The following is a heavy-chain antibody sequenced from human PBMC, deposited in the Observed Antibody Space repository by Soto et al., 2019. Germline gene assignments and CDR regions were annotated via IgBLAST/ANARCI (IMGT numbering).Heavy chain of an antibody. Sequence: QLQLHESGSGLVKPSQTLSLTCTVSGASITYGNYAWSWIRQTPGKGLEWIGYINHLETTFYNPSLESRLTPSIDRAKNQFSLNLNSMSAADRAVYFCARGGGSDSFDYWGQGILVTVSS. CDR1: GASITYGNYA. CDR3: ARGGGSDSFDY. CDR2: INHLETT. V-gene: IGHV4-30-2*01. D-gene: IGHD1-26*01. J-gene: IGHJ4*02.